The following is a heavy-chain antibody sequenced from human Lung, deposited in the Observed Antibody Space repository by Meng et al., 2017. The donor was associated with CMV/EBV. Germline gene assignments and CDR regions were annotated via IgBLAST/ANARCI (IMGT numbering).Heavy chain of an antibody. D-gene: IGHD1-7*01. CDR3: VKGIYPRTYYYYYYGLDV. V-gene: IGHV3-30*02. CDR1: GFTFNTYA. Sequence: GGSXRLXXAASGFTFNTYAMHWVRQAPGKGLEWVAFIRFDASNKYYADSVKGRFTISRDNFKNTLFLQMNSLRPEDTAVYYCVKGIYPRTYYYYYYGLDVXGQGXSVTVSS. CDR2: IRFDASNK. J-gene: IGHJ6*02.